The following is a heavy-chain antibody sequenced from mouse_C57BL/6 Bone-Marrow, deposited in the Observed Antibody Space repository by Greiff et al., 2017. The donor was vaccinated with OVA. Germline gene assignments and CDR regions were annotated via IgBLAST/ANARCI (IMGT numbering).Heavy chain of an antibody. D-gene: IGHD1-1*01. CDR2: IDPANGNT. Sequence: EVQLQQSVAELVRPGASVKLSCTASGFNIKNTYMHCVKQRPEQGLEWIGRIDPANGNTKYAPKFQGKATITADTSSSTAYLQLSSLTSEDTAIYYCARTLTTRVWYFDYWGQGTTLTVSS. CDR1: GFNIKNTY. J-gene: IGHJ2*01. V-gene: IGHV14-3*01. CDR3: ARTLTTRVWYFDY.